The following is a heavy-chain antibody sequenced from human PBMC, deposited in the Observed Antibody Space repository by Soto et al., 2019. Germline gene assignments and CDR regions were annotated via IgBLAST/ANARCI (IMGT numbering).Heavy chain of an antibody. Sequence: ASVKVSCKASGGTFSSYTISWVRQAPGQGLEWMGRIIPILGIANYAQKFQGRVTITADKSTSTAYMELSSLRSEDTAVYYCARAGTYCSGGSCYFDYWGQGTLVTVSS. J-gene: IGHJ4*02. CDR1: GGTFSSYT. CDR3: ARAGTYCSGGSCYFDY. D-gene: IGHD2-15*01. V-gene: IGHV1-69*02. CDR2: IIPILGIA.